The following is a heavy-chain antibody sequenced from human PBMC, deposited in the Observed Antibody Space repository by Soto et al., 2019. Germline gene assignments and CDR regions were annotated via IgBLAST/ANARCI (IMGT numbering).Heavy chain of an antibody. D-gene: IGHD2-2*01. CDR3: ARLPSEDIVVLRSGTHGFVN. V-gene: IGHV4-59*08. CDR1: GGSISRYY. Sequence: KSSETLSLTCTVSGGSISRYYWSWTLQPPGKGMEWIGYIYYSGSTNYNPSLKSRVTISVDTSKNPFSLTLSSVTAADTAVYYCARLPSEDIVVLRSGTHGFVNCGQATLVTVP. CDR2: IYYSGST. J-gene: IGHJ4*01.